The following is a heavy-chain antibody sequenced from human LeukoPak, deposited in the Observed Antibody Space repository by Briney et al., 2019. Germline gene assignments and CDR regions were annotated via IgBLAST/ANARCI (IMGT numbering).Heavy chain of an antibody. CDR3: ARSNYYTVDV. V-gene: IGHV3-11*01. J-gene: IGHJ6*02. CDR2: ISSSGGTT. Sequence: PGGSLRLSCAASGFTSSDYYMTWIRQPPGKGPEWISYISSSGGTTTYVDSVKGRFTISRDNAKNSLYLQMNNLRADDTAVYYCARSNYYTVDVWGQGTAVTVSS. CDR1: GFTSSDYY.